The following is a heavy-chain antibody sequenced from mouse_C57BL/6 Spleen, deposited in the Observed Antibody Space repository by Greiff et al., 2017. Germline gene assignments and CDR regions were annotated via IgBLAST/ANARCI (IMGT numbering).Heavy chain of an antibody. D-gene: IGHD1-1*01. Sequence: EVQLVESGGGLVKPGGSLKLSCAASGFTFSDYGMHWVRQAPEKGLEWVAYISSGSSTIYYADTVKGRFTISRDNAKNTLFLQMTSLRSEDTAMYYCAREYYGSWYFDVWGTGTTVTVSS. J-gene: IGHJ1*03. CDR2: ISSGSSTI. CDR1: GFTFSDYG. CDR3: AREYYGSWYFDV. V-gene: IGHV5-17*01.